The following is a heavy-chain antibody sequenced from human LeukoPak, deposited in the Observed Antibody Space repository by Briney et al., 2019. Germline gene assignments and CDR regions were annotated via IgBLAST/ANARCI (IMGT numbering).Heavy chain of an antibody. V-gene: IGHV1-46*01. J-gene: IGHJ5*02. D-gene: IGHD2-2*01. CDR1: GYTFTSYY. Sequence: GASVKVSCKASGYTFTSYYMHWVRQAPGQGLEWMGIINPSGGSTSYAQKFQGRVTITTDESTSTAYMELSSLRSEDTAVYYCARWREYCSSTSCYGPFRTWFDPWGQGTLVTVSS. CDR3: ARWREYCSSTSCYGPFRTWFDP. CDR2: INPSGGST.